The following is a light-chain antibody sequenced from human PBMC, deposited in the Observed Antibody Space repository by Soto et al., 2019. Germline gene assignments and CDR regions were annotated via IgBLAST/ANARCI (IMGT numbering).Light chain of an antibody. J-gene: IGLJ3*02. Sequence: QSVLTQPPSASGTPGQRVTISCSGSTSNIGSNAVDWYQQHPGTAPKVLIYSNNQRPSGVPDRIFGSRSGTSASLAITGLQSEDEADYYCATWDDSLEGWVFGGGTKLTVL. CDR1: TSNIGSNA. V-gene: IGLV1-44*01. CDR2: SNN. CDR3: ATWDDSLEGWV.